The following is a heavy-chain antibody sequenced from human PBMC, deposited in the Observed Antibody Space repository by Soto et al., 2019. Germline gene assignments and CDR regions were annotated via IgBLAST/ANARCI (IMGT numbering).Heavy chain of an antibody. V-gene: IGHV3-20*01. CDR1: GFTFDDYG. D-gene: IGHD1-1*01. J-gene: IGHJ4*02. Sequence: GGSLRPSCAASGFTFDDYGMSWVRQAPGKGLEWVSGINWNGGSTGYADSVKGRFTISRDNAKNSLYLQMNSLRAEDTALYHCARAPSYNWNDVISNCGQGTLVTVSS. CDR3: ARAPSYNWNDVISN. CDR2: INWNGGST.